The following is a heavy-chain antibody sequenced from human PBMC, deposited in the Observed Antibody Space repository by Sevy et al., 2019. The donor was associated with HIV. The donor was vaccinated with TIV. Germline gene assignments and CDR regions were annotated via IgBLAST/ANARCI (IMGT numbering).Heavy chain of an antibody. Sequence: ASVKVSCKASGYTFTSYYMHWVRQAPGQGLEWMGIINPSGGSTSYAQKFQGRVTMTRETSTRTVYMELSSLRSEDTAVYYCARGQATPRFDYWGQGTLVTVSS. CDR2: INPSGGST. V-gene: IGHV1-46*01. D-gene: IGHD1-26*01. CDR3: ARGQATPRFDY. J-gene: IGHJ4*02. CDR1: GYTFTSYY.